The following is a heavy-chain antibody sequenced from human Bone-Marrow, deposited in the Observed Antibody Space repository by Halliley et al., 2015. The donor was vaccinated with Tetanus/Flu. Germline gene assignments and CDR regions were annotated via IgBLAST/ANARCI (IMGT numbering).Heavy chain of an antibody. V-gene: IGHV3-23*01. J-gene: IGHJ4*02. CDR3: AKDLQPSAGGYYFDH. CDR2: FSVGGVGT. D-gene: IGHD5-12*01. Sequence: SGFSVGGVGTYSADFVKGRFTISRDNSKNTLYLKMNSLRAEETAVYYCAKDLQPSAGGYYFDHWGQGALVTVSS.